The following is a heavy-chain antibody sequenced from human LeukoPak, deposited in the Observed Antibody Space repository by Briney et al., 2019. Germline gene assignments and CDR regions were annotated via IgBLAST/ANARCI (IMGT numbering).Heavy chain of an antibody. J-gene: IGHJ4*02. CDR1: GGSISPYY. CDR2: IYYSGTT. CDR3: ARDRASAGGFVY. D-gene: IGHD2-15*01. V-gene: IGHV4-59*01. Sequence: SETLSLTCSVSGGSISPYYWSWIRQPPGKGLEWIGYIYYSGTTNYNPSLQSRVTISVATSKNQFSLKLSSVTAADTALYYCARDRASAGGFVYWGQGTLVSVSS.